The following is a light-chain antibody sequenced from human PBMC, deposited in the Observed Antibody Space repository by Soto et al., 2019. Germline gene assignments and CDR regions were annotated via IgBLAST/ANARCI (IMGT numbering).Light chain of an antibody. J-gene: IGLJ2*01. V-gene: IGLV2-8*01. CDR1: SRDIGGYNY. Sequence: QSALTQPPSASGSPGQSITISCTGTSRDIGGYNYVSWYQQHPGKAPKLMIYEVGQRPSGVPDRFSGSKSGNTASLTVSGLQAEDEADYYCSSFAGSNNVIFGGGTKLTVL. CDR3: SSFAGSNNVI. CDR2: EVG.